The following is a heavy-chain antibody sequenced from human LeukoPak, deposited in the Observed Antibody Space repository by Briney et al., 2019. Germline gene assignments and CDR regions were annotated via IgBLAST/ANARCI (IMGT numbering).Heavy chain of an antibody. Sequence: PGGSLRLSCAASGFTFSSYAMHWVRQAPGKGLEWVAVISYDGSNKYYADSVKGRFTISRDNSKNTLYLQMNSLRAEDTAVYYCARQRGDNYYGSGTSDAFDIWGQGTMVTVSS. D-gene: IGHD3-10*01. CDR3: ARQRGDNYYGSGTSDAFDI. V-gene: IGHV3-30*04. CDR1: GFTFSSYA. CDR2: ISYDGSNK. J-gene: IGHJ3*02.